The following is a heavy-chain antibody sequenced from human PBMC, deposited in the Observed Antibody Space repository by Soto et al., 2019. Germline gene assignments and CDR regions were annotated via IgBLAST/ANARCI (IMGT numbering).Heavy chain of an antibody. Sequence: QVQLVQSGAEVKKPGSSVKVSCKASGGTFSKYGITWVRQAPGQGLEWMGGIIPVLGSEKYAQKFQGSVTVLAHXSTNTVQMELSSLRSDDRAIYYCARGAMSGTTDYHHYGVDVWGQGTTVTVSS. CDR3: ARGAMSGTTDYHHYGVDV. V-gene: IGHV1-69*11. J-gene: IGHJ6*02. D-gene: IGHD1-7*01. CDR2: IIPVLGSE. CDR1: GGTFSKYG.